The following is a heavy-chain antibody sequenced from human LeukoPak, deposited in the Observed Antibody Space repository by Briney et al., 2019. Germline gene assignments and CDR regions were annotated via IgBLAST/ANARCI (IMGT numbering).Heavy chain of an antibody. CDR1: GGSISSYY. J-gene: IGHJ4*02. CDR2: ISGSGGST. Sequence: TSETLSLTCTVSGGSISSYYWSWVRQAPGKGLEWVSAISGSGGSTYYADSVKGRFTISRDNSKNTLYLQMNSLRAEDTAVYYCAKDRYLIAAAVPFDYWGQGTLVTVSS. CDR3: AKDRYLIAAAVPFDY. V-gene: IGHV3-23*01. D-gene: IGHD6-13*01.